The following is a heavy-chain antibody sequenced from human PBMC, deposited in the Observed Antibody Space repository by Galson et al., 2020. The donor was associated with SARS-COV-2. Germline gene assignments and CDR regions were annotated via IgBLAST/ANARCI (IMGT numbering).Heavy chain of an antibody. CDR2: IKSDGITT. CDR1: GFTFSSYG. Sequence: ASVKVSCAASGFTFSSYGMHWVRQVPGKGLVWVSRIKSDGITTTYADSVKGRFTISRDNAKNTLYLQMNSLRAEDTAVYYCASRGVVVPDTSFDYWGRGTLVTVSS. D-gene: IGHD3-22*01. CDR3: ASRGVVVPDTSFDY. V-gene: IGHV3-74*01. J-gene: IGHJ4*02.